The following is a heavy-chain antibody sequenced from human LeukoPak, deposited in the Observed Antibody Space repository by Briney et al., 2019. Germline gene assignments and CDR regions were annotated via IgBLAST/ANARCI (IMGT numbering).Heavy chain of an antibody. CDR3: ARDLVVVITMVFDY. CDR2: IPYDGSNK. V-gene: IGHV3-30-3*01. D-gene: IGHD3-22*01. Sequence: GRSLRLSCAASGFTFSDYALHWVRQAPGKGLEWVAVIPYDGSNKYYADSVKGRFTISRDNSKNTLYLQMNSLRPEDTAVYYCARDLVVVITMVFDYWGQGTLVTVSS. CDR1: GFTFSDYA. J-gene: IGHJ4*02.